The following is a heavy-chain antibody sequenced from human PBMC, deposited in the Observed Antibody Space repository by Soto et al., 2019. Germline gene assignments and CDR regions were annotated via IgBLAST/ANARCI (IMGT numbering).Heavy chain of an antibody. V-gene: IGHV4-39*01. CDR2: IYYSGST. D-gene: IGHD6-13*01. CDR1: GGSISSSSYY. CDR3: ANQEYRSRWYANYYYYYGMDV. Sequence: XGTLSLTCTVSGGSISSSSYYWGWIRQPPGKGLEWIGSIYYSGSTYYNPSLKSRVTISVDTSKNQFSLKLSSVTAADTAVYYCANQEYRSRWYANYYYYYGMDVWGQGTTVTVSS. J-gene: IGHJ6*02.